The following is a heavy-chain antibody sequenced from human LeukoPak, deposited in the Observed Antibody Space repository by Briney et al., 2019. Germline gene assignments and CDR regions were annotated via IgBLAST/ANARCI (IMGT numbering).Heavy chain of an antibody. CDR2: IIPIFGTA. Sequence: SVKVSCKASRGTFSSYAISWVRQAPGQGLEWMGGIIPIFGTANYAQKFQGRVTITADEYTSTAYMELSSLRSEDTAVYYCAHQQLGSSEFDYWGQGTLVTVSS. CDR3: AHQQLGSSEFDY. D-gene: IGHD6-13*01. CDR1: RGTFSSYA. V-gene: IGHV1-69*13. J-gene: IGHJ4*02.